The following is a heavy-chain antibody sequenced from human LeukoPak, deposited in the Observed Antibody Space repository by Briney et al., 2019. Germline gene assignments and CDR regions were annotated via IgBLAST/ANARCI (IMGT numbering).Heavy chain of an antibody. CDR1: GFTFSSYS. CDR2: ISSTGSYI. J-gene: IGHJ4*02. Sequence: GGSPRLSCGASGFTFSSYSMNWVRQAPGKGLEWVSSISSTGSYIYYADSMKGRFTISRDNAKNSLFLRMSSLRAEDTAVYYCAREKTWIQPVDFWGQGTLVTVSS. D-gene: IGHD5-18*01. CDR3: AREKTWIQPVDF. V-gene: IGHV3-21*01.